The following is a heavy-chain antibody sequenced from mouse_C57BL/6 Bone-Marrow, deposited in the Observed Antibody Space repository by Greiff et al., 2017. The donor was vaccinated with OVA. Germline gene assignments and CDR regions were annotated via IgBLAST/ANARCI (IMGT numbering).Heavy chain of an antibody. CDR1: GFNIKDDY. V-gene: IGHV14-4*01. CDR3: TTEDGYPYYYAMDY. Sequence: DVQLQESGAELVRPGASVKLSCTASGFNIKDDYMHWVKQRPEQGLEWIGWIDPENGDTEYASKFQGKATITADTSSNTAYLQLSSLTSEDTAVYYCTTEDGYPYYYAMDYWGQGTSVTVSS. CDR2: IDPENGDT. D-gene: IGHD2-3*01. J-gene: IGHJ4*01.